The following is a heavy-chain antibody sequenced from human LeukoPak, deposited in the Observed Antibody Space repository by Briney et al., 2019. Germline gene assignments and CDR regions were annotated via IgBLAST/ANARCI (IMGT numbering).Heavy chain of an antibody. D-gene: IGHD1-26*01. Sequence: PAETLSLTCTVSGASVGSAGYHWSWIRQPPGGGREWIGYIYYISNTNYNPSLKSRVTMSVDPYKNQFSLKLNSVTAADTAVYYCARTQSQSGSYRYYFGYWGQGTLVTVSS. CDR2: IYYISNT. V-gene: IGHV4-61*08. CDR3: ARTQSQSGSYRYYFGY. CDR1: GASVGSAGYH. J-gene: IGHJ4*02.